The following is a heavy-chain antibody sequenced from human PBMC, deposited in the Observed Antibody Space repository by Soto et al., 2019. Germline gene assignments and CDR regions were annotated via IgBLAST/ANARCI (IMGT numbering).Heavy chain of an antibody. J-gene: IGHJ4*02. V-gene: IGHV1-69*02. CDR1: GDTFSIYT. CDR3: ARDRDNSNWPNFDY. D-gene: IGHD6-13*01. Sequence: QVQLVQYGSEVKKPGSSVKVSCKASGDTFSIYTISWVRQAPGQGLEWMGRVIPIFDITSYTQRFQGRVTINADKSTTTVYMELSSLRSEDTAVYYCARDRDNSNWPNFDYWGQGTLVTVSS. CDR2: VIPIFDIT.